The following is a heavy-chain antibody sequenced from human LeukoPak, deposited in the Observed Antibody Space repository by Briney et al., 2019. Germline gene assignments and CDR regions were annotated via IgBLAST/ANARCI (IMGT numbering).Heavy chain of an antibody. V-gene: IGHV3-23*01. D-gene: IGHD2-2*03. J-gene: IGHJ5*02. CDR3: AKDLSLDIVVVPAANP. CDR1: GFTFSSYA. CDR2: ISGSGGST. Sequence: GGSLGLSCAASGFTFSSYAMSWVRQAPGKGLEWVSAISGSGGSTYYADSVKGRFTISRDNSKNTLYLQMNSLRAEDTAVYYCAKDLSLDIVVVPAANPWGQGTLVTVSS.